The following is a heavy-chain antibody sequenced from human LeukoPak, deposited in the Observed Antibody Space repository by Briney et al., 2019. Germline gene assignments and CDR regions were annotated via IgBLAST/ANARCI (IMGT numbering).Heavy chain of an antibody. CDR3: AAAYFGMDQYYYGMDV. Sequence: GSLRLSCAASGFTFSSYAMSWVRRAPGKGLEWVSSISVIGGSTYYADSVRGRFTIPRDNSKNTLYLQMNSLRAEDTGVYHCAAAYFGMDQYYYGMDVWGQGTTVTVSS. V-gene: IGHV3-23*01. J-gene: IGHJ6*02. CDR1: GFTFSSYA. D-gene: IGHD3-16*01. CDR2: ISVIGGST.